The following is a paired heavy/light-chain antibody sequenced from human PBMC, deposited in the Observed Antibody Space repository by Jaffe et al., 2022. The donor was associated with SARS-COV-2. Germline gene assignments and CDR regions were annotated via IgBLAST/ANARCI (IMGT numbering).Heavy chain of an antibody. D-gene: IGHD3-10*01. CDR3: VKQWRGDFPDPPEY. V-gene: IGHV5-51*01. J-gene: IGHJ4*02. Sequence: EVQLVQSGAEVKKPGESLKISCKGSGYILSNYWIGWVRQMPGKGLEWMGIIYPGDSDTRYSPSFQGQVTISVDKSISTAYLQWTSLKASDTAIYYCVKQWRGDFPDPPEYWGQGTLVTVSS. CDR1: GYILSNYW. CDR2: IYPGDSDT.
Light chain of an antibody. CDR3: CSYAGSSNSV. V-gene: IGLV2-23*02. Sequence: QSALTQPASVSGSPGQSITISCTGTSSDVGSYNLVSWYQQHPGKAPKVMIYEVNKRPSGVSNRFSGSKSGNTASLTISGLQAEDEADYHCCSYAGSSNSVFGGGTKLTVV. CDR2: EVN. J-gene: IGLJ3*02. CDR1: SSDVGSYNL.